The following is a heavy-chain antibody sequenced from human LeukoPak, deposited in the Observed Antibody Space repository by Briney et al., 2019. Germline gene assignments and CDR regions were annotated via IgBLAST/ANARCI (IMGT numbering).Heavy chain of an antibody. CDR3: ARVWYNAFDI. Sequence: PSETLSLTCTVYGGSISSYYWSWSRQPPGKGLEWIGYIYYSGSTNYNPSLKSRVTISVDTSKNQFSLKLSSVTAADTAVYYCARVWYNAFDIWGQGTTVTVSS. V-gene: IGHV4-59*01. CDR2: IYYSGST. J-gene: IGHJ3*02. D-gene: IGHD6-13*01. CDR1: GGSISSYY.